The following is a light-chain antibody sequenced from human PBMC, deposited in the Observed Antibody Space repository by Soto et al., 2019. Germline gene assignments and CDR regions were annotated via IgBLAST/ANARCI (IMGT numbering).Light chain of an antibody. CDR2: WAS. V-gene: IGKV4-1*01. J-gene: IGKJ2*01. Sequence: DIVLTQSPGSLAVSLGEPVTIKCKSSQSVLRGSNSKNLLAWHQQKPGQPPKVLIYWASSREGGVPARFRGSGSGTDFTLTITNVQADDVAVYYCQQYFTTPQTFGPGTKLEIK. CDR1: QSVLRGSNSKNL. CDR3: QQYFTTPQT.